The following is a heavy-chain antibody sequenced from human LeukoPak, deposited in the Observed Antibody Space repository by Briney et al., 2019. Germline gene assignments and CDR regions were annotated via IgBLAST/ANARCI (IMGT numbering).Heavy chain of an antibody. CDR1: GFTFSSYA. D-gene: IGHD5-24*01. CDR2: ISGSGGST. V-gene: IGHV3-23*01. J-gene: IGHJ4*02. CDR3: ARRRDGYTVFDY. Sequence: GGSLRLSCAASGFTFSSYAMSWVRQAPGKGLEWVSAISGSGGSTYYADSVKGRFTISRDNSKNTLYLQMNSLRAEDTAVYYCARRRDGYTVFDYWGQGTLVTVSS.